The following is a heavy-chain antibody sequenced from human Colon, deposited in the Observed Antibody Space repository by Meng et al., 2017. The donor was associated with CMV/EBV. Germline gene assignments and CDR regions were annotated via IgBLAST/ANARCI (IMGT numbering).Heavy chain of an antibody. D-gene: IGHD2/OR15-2a*01. CDR2: ISGGGSTT. Sequence: GESLKISCGASGFTFNNYAMSWVRQAPGKGLEWVSGISGGGSTTYYAGSVKGRFTISRDNSRNTLYLQMNSLRADDTAVYYCAKGPETFFDFWGQGTLVTVSS. J-gene: IGHJ4*02. CDR1: GFTFNNYA. V-gene: IGHV3-23*01. CDR3: AKGPETFFDF.